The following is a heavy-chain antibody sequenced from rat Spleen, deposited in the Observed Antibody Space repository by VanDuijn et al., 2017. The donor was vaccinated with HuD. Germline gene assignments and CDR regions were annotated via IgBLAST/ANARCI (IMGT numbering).Heavy chain of an antibody. Sequence: EVQLAESGGGLVQPGRSLKLSCAVSGFTFSDYYMAWVRQAPTKGLEWVASISYDGSSTYYRDSVKGRFTISRDNAKSTLYLQMDSLRSEDTATYYCARLAGIAAIPLEYWGQGVMVTVSS. D-gene: IGHD1-2*01. J-gene: IGHJ2*01. V-gene: IGHV5-7*01. CDR2: ISYDGSST. CDR1: GFTFSDYY. CDR3: ARLAGIAAIPLEY.